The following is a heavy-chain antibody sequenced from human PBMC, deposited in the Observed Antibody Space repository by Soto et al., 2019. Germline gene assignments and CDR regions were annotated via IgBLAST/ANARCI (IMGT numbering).Heavy chain of an antibody. J-gene: IGHJ4*02. CDR1: GGSISSSGYY. CDR3: ARIALVVGATGYFDY. D-gene: IGHD2-15*01. CDR2: IYYSGNT. V-gene: IGHV4-39*01. Sequence: SETLSFTCTVPGGSISSSGYYWGWIRQPPGKGLEWIGGIYYSGNTYYTPSLKSRVTISVDTSENQFSLKLSSVTAADTAVYYCARIALVVGATGYFDYWGQGTLVTVSS.